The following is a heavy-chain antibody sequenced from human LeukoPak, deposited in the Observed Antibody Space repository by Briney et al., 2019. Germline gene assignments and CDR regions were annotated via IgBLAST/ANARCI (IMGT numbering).Heavy chain of an antibody. D-gene: IGHD6-6*01. Sequence: SETLFLTCTVSGYSISSGYYWGWIRQPPGKGLEWIGSIYHSGSTYYNPSLKSRVTISVDTSKNQFSLKLSSVTAADTAVYYCARGSPRESPADYWGQGTLVTVSS. J-gene: IGHJ4*02. CDR3: ARGSPRESPADY. V-gene: IGHV4-38-2*02. CDR2: IYHSGST. CDR1: GYSISSGYY.